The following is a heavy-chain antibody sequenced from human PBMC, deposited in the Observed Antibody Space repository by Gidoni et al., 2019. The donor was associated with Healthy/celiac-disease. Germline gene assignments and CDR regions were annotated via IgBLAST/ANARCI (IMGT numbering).Heavy chain of an antibody. CDR2: IYYSGST. CDR3: ARHPRWFGELLYGWFDP. V-gene: IGHV4-39*01. CDR1: GGSISSSSYY. D-gene: IGHD3-10*01. J-gene: IGHJ5*02. Sequence: QLQLQESGPGLVKPSETLSLTCTVSGGSISSSSYYWGWIRQPPGKGLEWIGSIYYSGSTYYNPSLKSRVTISVDTSKNQFSLKLSSVTAADTAVYYCARHPRWFGELLYGWFDPWGQGTLVTVSS.